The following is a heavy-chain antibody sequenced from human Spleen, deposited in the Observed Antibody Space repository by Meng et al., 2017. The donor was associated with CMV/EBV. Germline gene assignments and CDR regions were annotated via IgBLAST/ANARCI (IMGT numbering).Heavy chain of an antibody. CDR3: ARNGHYSLDS. Sequence: LTCTVSGGSISSGSYYWGWIRQPPGKGLEWIGSIYYSGTTTYNPSLNSRVTFSLDKSKNEFSLKLTSVTVADTAVYYCARNGHYSLDSWSQGTLSPSPQ. J-gene: IGHJ4*02. D-gene: IGHD3-22*01. CDR2: IYYSGTT. CDR1: GGSISSGSYY. V-gene: IGHV4-39*07.